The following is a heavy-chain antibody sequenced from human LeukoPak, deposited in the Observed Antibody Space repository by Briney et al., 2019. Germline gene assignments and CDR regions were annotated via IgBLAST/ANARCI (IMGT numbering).Heavy chain of an antibody. CDR2: IYYSGST. J-gene: IGHJ4*02. CDR3: AREYDYGDYVPDY. D-gene: IGHD4-17*01. Sequence: SETLSLTCTVSGGSISSSSYYWGWIRQPPGKGLVWIGSIYYSGSTYYNPSLKSRVTISVDASKNQFSLKLSSVTAADTAVYYCAREYDYGDYVPDYWGQGTLVTVSS. CDR1: GGSISSSSYY. V-gene: IGHV4-39*01.